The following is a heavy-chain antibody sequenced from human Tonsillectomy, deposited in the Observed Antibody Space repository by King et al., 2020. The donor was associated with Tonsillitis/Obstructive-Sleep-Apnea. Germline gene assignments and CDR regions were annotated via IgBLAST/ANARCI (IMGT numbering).Heavy chain of an antibody. V-gene: IGHV5-10-1*03. CDR1: GYRFTNYW. CDR3: ARHHGGPAASDF. D-gene: IGHD2-2*01. Sequence: QLVQSGAEVKKPGESLRISCKGSGYRFTNYWISWVRQMPGKGLEWMGRIDPSDSYTNYSPSFQGHVTISADKSISTAYLQWSSVKASDTAMYYCARHHGGPAASDFGGRGPLVTVSS. J-gene: IGHJ4*02. CDR2: IDPSDSYT.